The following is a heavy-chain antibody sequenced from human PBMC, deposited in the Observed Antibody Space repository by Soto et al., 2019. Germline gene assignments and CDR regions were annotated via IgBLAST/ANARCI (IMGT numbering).Heavy chain of an antibody. CDR1: GGSISSGGYY. CDR2: IHNSGIT. D-gene: IGHD6-19*01. Sequence: QVQLQESGPGLVKPSQTLSLTCTVSGGSISSGGYYWNWIRQHPGKGLEWIGYIHNSGITDYNPSLKSRLTISVDTSKNQFSLMLSSVTAADTAVYYCARQKQWLSPFDDWGQGTLVTVSS. CDR3: ARQKQWLSPFDD. V-gene: IGHV4-31*03. J-gene: IGHJ4*02.